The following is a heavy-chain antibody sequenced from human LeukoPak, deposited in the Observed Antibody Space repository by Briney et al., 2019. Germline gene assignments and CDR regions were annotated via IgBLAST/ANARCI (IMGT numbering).Heavy chain of an antibody. V-gene: IGHV4-34*01. CDR2: INHSGST. D-gene: IGHD2-2*01. CDR3: ARGGRIVVVPAAIPGGWFDP. J-gene: IGHJ5*02. CDR1: GGSLSSYY. Sequence: SETLSLTCTVSGGSLSSYYWSWIRQPPGKGLEWIGEINHSGSTNYNPSLKSRVTISVDTSKNQFSLKLSSVTAADTAVYYCARGGRIVVVPAAIPGGWFDPWGQGTLVTVSS.